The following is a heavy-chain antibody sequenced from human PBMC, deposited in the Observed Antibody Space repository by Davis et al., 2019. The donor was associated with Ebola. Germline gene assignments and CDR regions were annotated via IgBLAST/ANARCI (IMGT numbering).Heavy chain of an antibody. J-gene: IGHJ6*02. D-gene: IGHD6-25*01. CDR1: GGSLSGYY. CDR2: INHSGST. Sequence: MPGGLLRLSCAVHGGSLSGYYWSWIRPPPGKGLEWIGEINHSGSTNYNPSLKSRVTISLDTSKNQFSLKLSSVTAADTAVYYCARVGSAGRWYYYGMDVWGQGTTVTVSS. CDR3: ARVGSAGRWYYYGMDV. V-gene: IGHV4-34*01.